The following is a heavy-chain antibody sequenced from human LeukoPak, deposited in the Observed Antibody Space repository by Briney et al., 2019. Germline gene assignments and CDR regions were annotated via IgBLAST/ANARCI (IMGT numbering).Heavy chain of an antibody. CDR3: ARALLPRYCSSTSCSRPPGAFDI. D-gene: IGHD2-2*01. Sequence: ASVKVSCTASGYTFTSYGISWVRQAPGQGLEWMRWISAHNGDINYAQKLQGRVTMTTDTSTSTAYMERRSLRSDDTAVYYCARALLPRYCSSTSCSRPPGAFDIWGQGTMVTVSS. V-gene: IGHV1-18*01. CDR2: ISAHNGDI. J-gene: IGHJ3*02. CDR1: GYTFTSYG.